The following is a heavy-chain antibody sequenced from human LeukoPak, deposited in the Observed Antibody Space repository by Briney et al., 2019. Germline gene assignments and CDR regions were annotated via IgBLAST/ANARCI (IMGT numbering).Heavy chain of an antibody. Sequence: SETLSLTCTVSGGSISSYYWSSIRQPPGKGLEWIAYTYATGRANYNPSLKSRVTISVDTSKDQFSLELNSVTAADTAVYYCARAKGDYWGQGNLVTVSS. J-gene: IGHJ4*02. CDR1: GGSISSYY. CDR2: TYATGRA. CDR3: ARAKGDY. V-gene: IGHV4-59*01.